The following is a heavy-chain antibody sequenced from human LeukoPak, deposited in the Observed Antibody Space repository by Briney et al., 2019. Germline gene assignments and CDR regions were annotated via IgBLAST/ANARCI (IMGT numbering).Heavy chain of an antibody. CDR1: RGSISTSTYY. V-gene: IGHV4-39*01. Sequence: SETLSLTCTVSRGSISTSTYYWGWIRQPPGKGLEWIGTIYYSGSTYYNPSLRSRVTISVDTSKNQFSLKMSSVTAADTAVYYCAKGYGSLDYWGQGTLVTVSS. CDR3: AKGYGSLDY. D-gene: IGHD3-10*01. CDR2: IYYSGST. J-gene: IGHJ4*02.